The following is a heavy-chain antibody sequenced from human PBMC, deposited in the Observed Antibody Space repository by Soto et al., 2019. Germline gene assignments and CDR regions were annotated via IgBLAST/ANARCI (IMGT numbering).Heavy chain of an antibody. D-gene: IGHD1-1*01. J-gene: IGHJ4*02. CDR1: GASISSYY. CDR3: ARDTTPSL. V-gene: IGHV4-59*01. Sequence: SSETLSLTCTFSGASISSYYWSWIRQPPGKGLEWIGYVYYSGSTNYNPSLKSRVTISVDTSKNQFSLKLSSVTAADTAMYYCARDTTPSLWGQGTLVTVSS. CDR2: VYYSGST.